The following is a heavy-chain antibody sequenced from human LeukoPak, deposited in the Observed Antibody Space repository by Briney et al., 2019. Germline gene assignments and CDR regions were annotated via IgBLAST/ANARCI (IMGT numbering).Heavy chain of an antibody. J-gene: IGHJ4*02. D-gene: IGHD3-10*01. V-gene: IGHV5-51*01. CDR1: EYSFTSYW. Sequence: GESLKISCKGSEYSFTSYWIGWVRQMPGKGLEWMGIIYPGDSDTRYSPSFQGQVTISADKSIRTAYLQWKSLKASDTAMYYCARQGYYGSGSYYYFDYWGQGTLVTVSS. CDR2: IYPGDSDT. CDR3: ARQGYYGSGSYYYFDY.